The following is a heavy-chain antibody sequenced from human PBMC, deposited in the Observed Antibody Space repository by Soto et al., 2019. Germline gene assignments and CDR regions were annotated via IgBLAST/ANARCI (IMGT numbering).Heavy chain of an antibody. D-gene: IGHD4-17*01. Sequence: EVQLVESGGGLVQPGGSLRLSCAASGFTFGNYWMNWVRQAPGKGLEWVANIKQDGSEKHYVDSVKGRFTISRDNAKSSLFLPMNSLRAEDTAVYYCASPTVTTGFDSWGQGTLVTVSS. V-gene: IGHV3-7*01. CDR1: GFTFGNYW. J-gene: IGHJ4*02. CDR2: IKQDGSEK. CDR3: ASPTVTTGFDS.